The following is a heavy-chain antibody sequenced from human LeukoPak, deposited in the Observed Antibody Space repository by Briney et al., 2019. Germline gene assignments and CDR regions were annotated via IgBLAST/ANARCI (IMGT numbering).Heavy chain of an antibody. CDR2: IWYDGSNK. D-gene: IGHD4-23*01. J-gene: IGHJ5*02. CDR1: GFTFSSYG. CDR3: ARDYDYGGRSLAPP. Sequence: GGSLRLSRAASGFTFSSYGMHWVRQAPGKGLEWVAVIWYDGSNKYYADSVKGRFTISRDNSKNTLYLQMNSLRAEDTAVYYCARDYDYGGRSLAPPWGQGTLVTVSS. V-gene: IGHV3-33*01.